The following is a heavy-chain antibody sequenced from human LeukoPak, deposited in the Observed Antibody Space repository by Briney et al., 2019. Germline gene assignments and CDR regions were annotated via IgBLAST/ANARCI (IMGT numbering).Heavy chain of an antibody. CDR3: AKELWMYSSSSVFDY. Sequence: PGGSLRLSCAASGFTFSSYGMHWVRQAPGKGLEWVTFIRYDGSNKYYADSVKGRFTISRDNSKNTLYLQMNSLRAEDTAVYYCAKELWMYSSSSVFDYWGQGTLVTVSS. V-gene: IGHV3-30*02. CDR1: GFTFSSYG. CDR2: IRYDGSNK. J-gene: IGHJ4*02. D-gene: IGHD6-13*01.